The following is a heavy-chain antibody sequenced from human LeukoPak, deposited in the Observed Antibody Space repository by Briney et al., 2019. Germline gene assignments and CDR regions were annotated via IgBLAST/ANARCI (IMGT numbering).Heavy chain of an antibody. Sequence: GGSLRLSCVASGFIFSRYDMHWVRQAPGKGLEWVALIWHDGSKTHYADSVKGRFTISRDDSKSTLYVQMNSLRVEDTAVYYCARDPAAVTSHFDYWGQGALVTVSS. CDR2: IWHDGSKT. D-gene: IGHD4-17*01. CDR3: ARDPAAVTSHFDY. V-gene: IGHV3-33*01. CDR1: GFIFSRYD. J-gene: IGHJ4*02.